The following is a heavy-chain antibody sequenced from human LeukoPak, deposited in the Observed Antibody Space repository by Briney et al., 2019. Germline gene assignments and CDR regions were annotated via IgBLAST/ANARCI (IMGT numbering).Heavy chain of an antibody. CDR3: AREVGKRDFDY. J-gene: IGHJ4*02. CDR2: ISSDGSNG. V-gene: IGHV3-30*04. Sequence: GGSLRLSCAASGFTFNFYAIHWVRQAPGKGLEWVAVISSDGSNGYYADSVKGRFTITRDNSKNTLYLQMNSLRVEDTAVYYCAREVGKRDFDYWGQGTLVTVSS. CDR1: GFTFNFYA. D-gene: IGHD1-26*01.